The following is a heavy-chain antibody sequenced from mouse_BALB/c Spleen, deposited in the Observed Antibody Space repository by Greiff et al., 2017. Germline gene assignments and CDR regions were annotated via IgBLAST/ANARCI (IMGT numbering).Heavy chain of an antibody. CDR2: ISSGGST. CDR1: GFTFSSYA. J-gene: IGHJ3*01. V-gene: IGHV5-6-5*01. Sequence: EVQVVESGGGLVKPGGSLKLSCAASGFTFSSYAMSWVRQTPEKRLEWVASISSGGSTYYPDSVKGRFTISRDNARNILYLQMSSLRSEDTAMYYCAPYGSSYVGFAYWGQGTLVTVSA. CDR3: APYGSSYVGFAY. D-gene: IGHD1-1*01.